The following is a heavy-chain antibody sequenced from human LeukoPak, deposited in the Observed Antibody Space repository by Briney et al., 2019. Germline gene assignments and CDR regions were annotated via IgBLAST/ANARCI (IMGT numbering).Heavy chain of an antibody. CDR2: IYYSGST. D-gene: IGHD6-13*01. CDR1: GGSISSYY. V-gene: IGHV4-59*12. Sequence: SETLSLTCTVSGGSISSYYWSWIRQPPGKGLEWIGYIYYSGSTNYNPSLKSRVTISVDTSKNQFSLKLSSVTAADTAVYYCAREIRDSSSWYGRGVAFDIWGQGTMVTVSS. J-gene: IGHJ3*02. CDR3: AREIRDSSSWYGRGVAFDI.